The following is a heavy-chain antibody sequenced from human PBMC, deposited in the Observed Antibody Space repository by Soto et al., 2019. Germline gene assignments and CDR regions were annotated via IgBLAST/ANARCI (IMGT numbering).Heavy chain of an antibody. D-gene: IGHD6-19*01. CDR2: IYTSGST. CDR1: GGSITRYY. CDR3: ARAAAVAGQRHFDY. J-gene: IGHJ4*02. V-gene: IGHV4-4*07. Sequence: QVQLQESGPGLVKPSETLSLTCTVSGGSITRYYWSWIRQPAGQGLEWIGRIYTSGSTNYNPSLKSLVNMSVDTSKNQFSLKLSSVTAADTAVYSCARAAAVAGQRHFDYWGQGTLVTVSS.